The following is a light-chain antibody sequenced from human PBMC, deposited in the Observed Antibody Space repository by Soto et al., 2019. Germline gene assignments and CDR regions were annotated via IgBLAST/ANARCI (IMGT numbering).Light chain of an antibody. CDR3: QQSYSFPLT. CDR1: QSISSY. V-gene: IGKV1-39*01. J-gene: IGKJ4*01. Sequence: DIQMTQSPSSLSASVGDRVTITCRASQSISSYLNWYQQKPGKAPKLLIYAASSLQSGVPSRFSGSGSGTDFTLTISRLQPEDFATYYCQQSYSFPLTFGGGTKVEIK. CDR2: AAS.